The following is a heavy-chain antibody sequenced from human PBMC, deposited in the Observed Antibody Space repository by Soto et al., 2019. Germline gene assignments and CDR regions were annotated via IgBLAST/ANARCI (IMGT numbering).Heavy chain of an antibody. V-gene: IGHV3-30*03. CDR2: ISDDGSTE. D-gene: IGHD3-10*02. Sequence: QVQLVESGGGVVQPGRSLRLSCAASGFPFSSYGMHWVRQVPGKGLEWAAVISDDGSTEWYADSVKGRFIISRDNSENTLALQMYSWRAEDTAVYYCAGEGVTDSMFMPWMGYHYYGLDVWGQGTRVIVSS. CDR1: GFPFSSYG. CDR3: AGEGVTDSMFMPWMGYHYYGLDV. J-gene: IGHJ6*02.